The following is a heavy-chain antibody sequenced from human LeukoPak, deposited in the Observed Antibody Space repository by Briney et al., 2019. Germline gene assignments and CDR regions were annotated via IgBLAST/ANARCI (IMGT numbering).Heavy chain of an antibody. Sequence: GGSLRLSCEVSGFTFIRSAMSWVGQAPGKGLEWVSGISISGESTYYADSVQGLFTISIDNSKNTVYLQMFSLRVEDTAMYYCAKEEVPNDYWGQGILVTVSS. CDR3: AKEEVPNDY. J-gene: IGHJ4*02. CDR2: ISISGEST. D-gene: IGHD2-2*01. CDR1: GFTFIRSA. V-gene: IGHV3-23*01.